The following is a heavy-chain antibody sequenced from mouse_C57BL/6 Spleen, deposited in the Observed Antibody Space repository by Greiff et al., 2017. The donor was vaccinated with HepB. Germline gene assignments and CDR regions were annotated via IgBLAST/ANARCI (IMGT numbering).Heavy chain of an antibody. J-gene: IGHJ2*01. CDR3: ARVEGRGGYFDY. CDR2: ISYDGSN. V-gene: IGHV3-6*01. D-gene: IGHD3-3*01. CDR1: GYSITSGYY. Sequence: DVQLQESGPGLVKPSQSLSLTCSVTGYSITSGYYWNWIRQFPGNKLEWMGYISYDGSNNYNPSLKNRISITRDTSKNQFFLKLNSVTTEDTATYYCARVEGRGGYFDYWGQGTTLTVSS.